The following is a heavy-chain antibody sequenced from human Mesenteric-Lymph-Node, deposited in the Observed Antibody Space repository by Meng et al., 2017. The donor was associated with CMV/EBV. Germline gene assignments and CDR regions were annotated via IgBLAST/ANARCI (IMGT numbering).Heavy chain of an antibody. J-gene: IGHJ4*02. V-gene: IGHV3-74*01. Sequence: GESLKISCAASGFTFSSYWMHWVRQAPGKGLVWVARIDSDESNASEESKTRYADSVKGRFTISRDNAKNTLYLQMNSLRADDTAVYYCARDLEVRPNYFDYWGQGTLVTVSS. D-gene: IGHD4-11*01. CDR1: GFTFSSYW. CDR3: ARDLEVRPNYFDY. CDR2: IDSDESNASEESKT.